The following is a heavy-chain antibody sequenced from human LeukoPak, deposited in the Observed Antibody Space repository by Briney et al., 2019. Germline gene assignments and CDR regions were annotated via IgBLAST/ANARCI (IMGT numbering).Heavy chain of an antibody. CDR2: IYSSGST. CDR3: AKSNGYGLVDI. V-gene: IGHV4-59*10. Sequence: SETLSLTCAVYGGSFSGYYWSWIRQPAGKGLEWIGRIYSSGSTNYNPSLKSRVIMSEDTSKNQISPRVSSVTAADTAVYYCAKSNGYGLVDIWGQGTMVTVSS. D-gene: IGHD3-10*01. J-gene: IGHJ3*02. CDR1: GGSFSGYY.